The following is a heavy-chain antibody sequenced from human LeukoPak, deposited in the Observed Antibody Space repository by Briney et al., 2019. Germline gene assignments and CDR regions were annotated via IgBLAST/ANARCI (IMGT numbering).Heavy chain of an antibody. CDR3: ARHVRRSAWTVRGAFDI. CDR1: GGSFSGYY. Sequence: SETLSLTCAVYGGSFSGYYWSWIRQPPGKGLEWIGEINHSGSTNYNPSLKSRVTIPVDTSKNQFSLKLSSVTAADTAVYYCARHVRRSAWTVRGAFDIWGQGTMVTVSS. V-gene: IGHV4-34*01. CDR2: INHSGST. D-gene: IGHD3/OR15-3a*01. J-gene: IGHJ3*02.